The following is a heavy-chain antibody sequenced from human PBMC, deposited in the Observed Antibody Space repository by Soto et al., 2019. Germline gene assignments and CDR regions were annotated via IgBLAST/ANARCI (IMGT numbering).Heavy chain of an antibody. D-gene: IGHD5-18*01. Sequence: QVQLQESGPGLVKPSETLSLTCTVSGGSISSYYWSWIRQPPGKGLEWIGYIYYSGSTNYNPSLKSRVTMSVDTSKNQCSLKLCSVTAADTAVYDCASGRGYSYGSFDYWGQGTLVPVSS. J-gene: IGHJ4*02. CDR3: ASGRGYSYGSFDY. CDR2: IYYSGST. CDR1: GGSISSYY. V-gene: IGHV4-59*01.